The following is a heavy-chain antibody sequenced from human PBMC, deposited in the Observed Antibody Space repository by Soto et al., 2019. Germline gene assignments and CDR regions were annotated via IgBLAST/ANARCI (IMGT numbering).Heavy chain of an antibody. CDR2: INSDGSST. CDR3: ARVRIRAAAGPNWFDP. J-gene: IGHJ5*02. CDR1: GFTFSSYW. V-gene: IGHV3-74*01. Sequence: GGSLRLSCAASGFTFSSYWMHWVRQAPGKGLVWVSRINSDGSSTSYADSVKGRFTISRDNAKNTLYLQMNSLRAEDTAVYYCARVRIRAAAGPNWFDPWGQGTLVTVSS. D-gene: IGHD6-13*01.